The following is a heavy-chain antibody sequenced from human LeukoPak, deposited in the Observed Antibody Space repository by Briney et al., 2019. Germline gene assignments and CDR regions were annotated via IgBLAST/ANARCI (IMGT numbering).Heavy chain of an antibody. J-gene: IGHJ6*03. Sequence: ASVKVSCKASGYTFTSYDINWVRQATGQGLEWMGWMNPNSGNTGYAQKFQGRVTMTRNTSISTAYMELSSLRSDDTAVYYCARVYCSGGSCYVPPYYYYMDVWGKGTTVTISS. CDR2: MNPNSGNT. V-gene: IGHV1-8*01. D-gene: IGHD2-15*01. CDR3: ARVYCSGGSCYVPPYYYYMDV. CDR1: GYTFTSYD.